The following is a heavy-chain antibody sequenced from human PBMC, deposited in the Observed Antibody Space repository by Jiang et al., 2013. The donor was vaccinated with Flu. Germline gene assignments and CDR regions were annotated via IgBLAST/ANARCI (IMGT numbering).Heavy chain of an antibody. CDR1: GGSISSYY. CDR3: ARGTVTRTHPTHFDY. CDR2: IYYSGST. Sequence: LLKPSETLSLTCTVSGGSISSYYWSWIRQPPGKGLEWIGYIYYSGSTNYNPSLKSRVTISVDTSKDQFSLKLSSVTAADTAVYYCARGTVTRTHPTHFDYWGQGTLVTVSS. D-gene: IGHD4-17*01. J-gene: IGHJ4*02. V-gene: IGHV4-59*01.